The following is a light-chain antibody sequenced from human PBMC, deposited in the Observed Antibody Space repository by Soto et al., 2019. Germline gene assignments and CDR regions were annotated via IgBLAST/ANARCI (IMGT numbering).Light chain of an antibody. CDR2: WAS. CDR1: QTVLSSSNNKNY. J-gene: IGKJ1*01. Sequence: DIVMTQSPDSLAVSLGERATINCKSSQTVLSSSNNKNYLAWYQQKPGQPPKLLIYWASTRESGVPDRFSGSGSGTDFTLTISSLQAEDVAVYYCQQYYSTPGTFGQGTKVDI. CDR3: QQYYSTPGT. V-gene: IGKV4-1*01.